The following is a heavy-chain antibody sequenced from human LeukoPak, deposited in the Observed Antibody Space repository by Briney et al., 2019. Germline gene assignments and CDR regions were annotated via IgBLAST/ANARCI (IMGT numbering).Heavy chain of an antibody. Sequence: GGSLRLSCAASGFSFSSTWMTWVRQAPGKGLERVANINKDGSEKYYVASVKGRFTISRDNAKNSLYLQMNSLRAEDTAVYYCARDQGWQQFDYWGQGTLVTVSS. CDR1: GFSFSSTW. J-gene: IGHJ4*02. CDR2: INKDGSEK. CDR3: ARDQGWQQFDY. V-gene: IGHV3-7*05. D-gene: IGHD4-23*01.